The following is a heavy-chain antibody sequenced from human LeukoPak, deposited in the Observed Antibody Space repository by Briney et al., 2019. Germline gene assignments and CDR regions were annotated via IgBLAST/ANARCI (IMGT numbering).Heavy chain of an antibody. J-gene: IGHJ4*02. CDR3: ARARSWYYFDY. V-gene: IGHV4-59*01. CDR1: GGSISSYY. CDR2: IYYSGST. Sequence: PSETLSLTCTVSGGSISSYYWSWIRQPPGKGLEWIGYIYYSGSTNYNPSLKSRVTISVDTSKNQFSLKLSSVTAADTAVYYCARARSWYYFDYWGQGTLVTVSS. D-gene: IGHD6-13*01.